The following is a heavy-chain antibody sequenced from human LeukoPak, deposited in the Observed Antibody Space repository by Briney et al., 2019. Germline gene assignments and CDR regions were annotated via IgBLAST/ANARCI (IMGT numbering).Heavy chain of an antibody. V-gene: IGHV3-11*01. CDR2: ISSSGDTI. J-gene: IGHJ4*02. D-gene: IGHD5-24*01. Sequence: GGSLRLSCAASGFTFSDYYMNWIRQAPGKGLEWVSYISSSGDTIYYADSVKGRFTISRDNAKNSLYLQMNSLRPEDTAVYYCAKDDAWLQYGNWGRGTLVTVSS. CDR3: AKDDAWLQYGN. CDR1: GFTFSDYY.